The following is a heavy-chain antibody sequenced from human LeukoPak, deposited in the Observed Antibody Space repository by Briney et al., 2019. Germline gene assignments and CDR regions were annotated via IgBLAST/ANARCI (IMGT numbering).Heavy chain of an antibody. Sequence: GGSLRLSCAASGVTLSSYAMSWARQAPGKGLEWVSGISSSGSGGNTYYADSVKGRFTISRDSSKNTLFLHMNTLRAEDTAIYYCAAMGSASDWGQGTLVTVSS. J-gene: IGHJ4*02. CDR2: ISSSGSGGNT. D-gene: IGHD2-2*01. CDR3: AAMGSASD. CDR1: GVTLSSYA. V-gene: IGHV3-23*01.